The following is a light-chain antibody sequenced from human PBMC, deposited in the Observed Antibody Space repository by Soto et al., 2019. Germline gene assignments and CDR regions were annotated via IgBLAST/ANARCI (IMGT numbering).Light chain of an antibody. Sequence: SYELTQPPSVSVSPGQTASITCSGNKLGDKYACWYQQKPRQSPVLVIYQDSKRPSGIPERFSCSNSGNTATLTISGTQAMDEDDYYCQAWDSSTHVVFGGGTKLTVL. J-gene: IGLJ2*01. V-gene: IGLV3-1*01. CDR2: QDS. CDR3: QAWDSSTHVV. CDR1: KLGDKY.